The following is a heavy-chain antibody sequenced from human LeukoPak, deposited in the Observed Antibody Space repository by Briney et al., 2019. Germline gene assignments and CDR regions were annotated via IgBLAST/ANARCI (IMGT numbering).Heavy chain of an antibody. J-gene: IGHJ5*02. CDR1: GGTFSSYA. V-gene: IGHV1-69*13. D-gene: IGHD3-22*01. CDR2: IIPIFGTA. CDR3: ARDCRFDSSGYYPDWFDP. Sequence: GASVKVSCKASGGTFSSYAISWVRQAPGQGLEWMGGIIPIFGTANHAQKFQGRVTITADESTSTAYMELSSLRSEDTAVYYCARDCRFDSSGYYPDWFDPWGQGTLVTVSS.